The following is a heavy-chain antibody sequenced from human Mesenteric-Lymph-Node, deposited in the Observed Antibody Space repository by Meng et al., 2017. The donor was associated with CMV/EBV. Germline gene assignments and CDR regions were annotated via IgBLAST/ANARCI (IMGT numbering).Heavy chain of an antibody. J-gene: IGHJ5*02. CDR2: IYYNGDT. CDR3: ARPCVLGYCFTTSGGAFDP. D-gene: IGHD1-1*01. Sequence: SETLSLTCTVSGGSIGTYYWSWLRQPPGKGLEWIGYIYYNGDTNYSPSLKSRTTISVDTSKNQFSLKLSSVTAADAAVYYCARPCVLGYCFTTSGGAFDPWGHGTLVTVSS. V-gene: IGHV4-59*01. CDR1: GGSIGTYY.